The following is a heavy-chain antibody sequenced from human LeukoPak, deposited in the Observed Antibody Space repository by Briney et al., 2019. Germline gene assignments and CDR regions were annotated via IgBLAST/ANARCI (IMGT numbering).Heavy chain of an antibody. CDR1: GYTFTSYD. V-gene: IGHV1-8*01. J-gene: IGHJ5*02. D-gene: IGHD6-6*01. CDR3: AREGIAAHWFDP. CDR2: MNPNSGNT. Sequence: ASVKVSCKASGYTFTSYDINWVRQATGQGLEWMGWMNPNSGNTGYAQKFQGRVTMTRNTSISTAYMELSRLRSDDTAVYYCAREGIAAHWFDPWGQGTLVTVSS.